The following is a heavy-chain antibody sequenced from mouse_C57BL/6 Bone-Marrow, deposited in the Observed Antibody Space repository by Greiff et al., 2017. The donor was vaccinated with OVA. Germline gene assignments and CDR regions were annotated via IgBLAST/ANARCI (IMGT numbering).Heavy chain of an antibody. CDR2: ISSCGSYT. V-gene: IGHV5-6*01. J-gene: IGHJ4*01. Sequence: EVMLVESGGDLVKPGGSLKLSCAASGFTFSSYGMSWVRQTPDKRLEWVATISSCGSYTYYPDSVKGRFTISRDNAKNTLYLQMSSLKSEDTAMYYCARHGANHYAMDYWGQGTSVTVSS. CDR1: GFTFSSYG. D-gene: IGHD3-1*01. CDR3: ARHGANHYAMDY.